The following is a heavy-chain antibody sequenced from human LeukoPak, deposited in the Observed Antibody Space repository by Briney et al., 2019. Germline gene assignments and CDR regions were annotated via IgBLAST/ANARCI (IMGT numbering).Heavy chain of an antibody. CDR1: GFTFSSYW. D-gene: IGHD3-16*01. CDR2: IKEDGGEK. Sequence: PGGSLRLSCAASGFTFSSYWMSWVRQAPGKGLEWVANIKEDGGEKYSVDSVKGRFTISRDNAKNSLYLQMNSLRAEDTAVYYCASHNAMITFGRTGPGDYWGQGTLVTVSS. V-gene: IGHV3-7*01. CDR3: ASHNAMITFGRTGPGDY. J-gene: IGHJ4*02.